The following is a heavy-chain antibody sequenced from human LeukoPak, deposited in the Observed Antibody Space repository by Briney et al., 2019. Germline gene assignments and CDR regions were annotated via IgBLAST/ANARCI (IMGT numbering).Heavy chain of an antibody. D-gene: IGHD6-19*01. V-gene: IGHV3-30*18. CDR1: GFTFSTYA. Sequence: GGSLRLSCAASGFTFSTYAMHWVRQAPGKGLEWVAVISYDGSNKYHADSVKGRFIISRDNSKNTLYLQMNSLRAEDTAVYYCAKDPSSGYSSGWPFDYWGQGTLVTVSS. J-gene: IGHJ4*02. CDR2: ISYDGSNK. CDR3: AKDPSSGYSSGWPFDY.